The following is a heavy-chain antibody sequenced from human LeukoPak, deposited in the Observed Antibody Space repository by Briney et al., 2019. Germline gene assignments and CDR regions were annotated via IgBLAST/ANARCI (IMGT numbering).Heavy chain of an antibody. CDR1: GFTFSSYW. CDR2: ISGSGGST. V-gene: IGHV3-23*01. D-gene: IGHD6-13*01. J-gene: IGHJ4*02. CDR3: AKDRKQQLVRSQYDY. Sequence: PGGSLRLSCAASGFTFSSYWMTWVRQAPGKGLEWVSAISGSGGSTYYADSVKGRFTISRDNSKNTLYLQMNSLRAEDTAVYYCAKDRKQQLVRSQYDYWGQGTLVTVSS.